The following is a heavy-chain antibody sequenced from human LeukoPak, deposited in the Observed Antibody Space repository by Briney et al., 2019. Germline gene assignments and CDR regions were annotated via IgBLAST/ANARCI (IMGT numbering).Heavy chain of an antibody. Sequence: TGGSLRLSCAASGFTFSSYSMNWVRQAPGKGLEWVSSISSSSSYIYYADSVKGRFTISRDNAKNSLYLQMNSLRAEDTAVYYCARDLGYSGSYYSPSYGMDVWGQGTTVTVSS. V-gene: IGHV3-21*01. D-gene: IGHD1-26*01. CDR3: ARDLGYSGSYYSPSYGMDV. CDR1: GFTFSSYS. CDR2: ISSSSSYI. J-gene: IGHJ6*02.